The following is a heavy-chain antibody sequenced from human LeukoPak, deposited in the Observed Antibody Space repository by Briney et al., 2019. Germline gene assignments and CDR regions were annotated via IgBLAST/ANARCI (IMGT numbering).Heavy chain of an antibody. V-gene: IGHV1-2*02. J-gene: IGHJ5*02. CDR1: GYTFTGYY. CDR2: INPNSGGT. CDR3: ASSDVLRYFDWSDNWFDP. Sequence: ASVKVSCKASGYTFTGYYMHWVRQAPGQGLEWMGWINPNSGGTNYAQKFQGRVTMTRGTSISTAYMELSRLRSDDTAVYYCASSDVLRYFDWSDNWFDPWGQGTLVTVSS. D-gene: IGHD3-9*01.